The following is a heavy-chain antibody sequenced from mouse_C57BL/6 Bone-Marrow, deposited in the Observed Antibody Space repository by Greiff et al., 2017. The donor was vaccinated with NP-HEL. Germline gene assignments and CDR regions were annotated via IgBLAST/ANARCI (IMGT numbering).Heavy chain of an antibody. D-gene: IGHD1-1*01. V-gene: IGHV1-64*01. CDR3: ARDTTVVAPFAY. Sequence: VQLQQSGAELVKPGASVKLSCKASGYTFTSYWMHWVKQRPGQGLEWIGMIHPTSGSTNYNEKFKSKATLTVDKSSSTAYMQLSSLTSEDSAVYYCARDTTVVAPFAYWGQGTLVTVSA. J-gene: IGHJ3*01. CDR2: IHPTSGST. CDR1: GYTFTSYW.